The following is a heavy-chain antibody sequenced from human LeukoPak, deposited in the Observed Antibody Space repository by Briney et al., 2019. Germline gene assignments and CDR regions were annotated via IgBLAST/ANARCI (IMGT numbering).Heavy chain of an antibody. J-gene: IGHJ4*02. CDR1: GYTFTSYG. CDR3: ARKEGLGDYGDYEDYFDY. V-gene: IGHV1-18*01. Sequence: GASVKVSCKASGYTFTSYGISWVRQAPGQGLEWMGWISAYNGNTNYAQKLQGRVTMTTDTSTSTAYMELRSLRSDDTAVYYCARKEGLGDYGDYEDYFDYWGQGTLVTVSS. D-gene: IGHD4-17*01. CDR2: ISAYNGNT.